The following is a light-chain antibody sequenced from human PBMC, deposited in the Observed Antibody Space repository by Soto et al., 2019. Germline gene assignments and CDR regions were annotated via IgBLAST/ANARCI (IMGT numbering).Light chain of an antibody. Sequence: DIQMTQSPSTLSASVGDRVTITCRASQMIYTWLAWYQQKPGKAPKLLIYEASSLDVGVPSRFSGSGSGTEFTLTISSLQPDDFATYYCQQYNTFWTFGQGTKGDIK. V-gene: IGKV1-5*03. CDR1: QMIYTW. CDR2: EAS. CDR3: QQYNTFWT. J-gene: IGKJ1*01.